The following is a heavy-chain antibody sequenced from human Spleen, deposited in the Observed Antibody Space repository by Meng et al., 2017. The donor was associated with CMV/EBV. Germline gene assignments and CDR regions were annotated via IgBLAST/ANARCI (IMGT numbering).Heavy chain of an antibody. CDR3: ARGHTSSVTVAFDI. V-gene: IGHV3-21*04. CDR1: GFAFDNYG. CDR2: ISSSSSYI. J-gene: IGHJ3*02. Sequence: GESLKISCAASGFAFDNYGMNWVRQAPGKGLEWVSSISSSSSYIYCADLVKGRFTISRDNSKNTLYLQMYSLRADDTAVYYCARGHTSSVTVAFDIWGQGTMVTVSS. D-gene: IGHD3-16*01.